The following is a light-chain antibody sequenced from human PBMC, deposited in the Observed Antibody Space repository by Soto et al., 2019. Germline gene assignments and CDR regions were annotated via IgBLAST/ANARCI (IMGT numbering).Light chain of an antibody. CDR3: QHSYSTPLA. Sequence: DIQMTQSPSSLSASVGDRVTITCRASQSISSYLNWFQQKPGKAPKLLIYAASSLQSGVPSRFSGSGSGTDFTLTISSLQPEDIATYYCQHSYSTPLAFGQVTKVEIK. V-gene: IGKV1-39*01. CDR1: QSISSY. J-gene: IGKJ1*01. CDR2: AAS.